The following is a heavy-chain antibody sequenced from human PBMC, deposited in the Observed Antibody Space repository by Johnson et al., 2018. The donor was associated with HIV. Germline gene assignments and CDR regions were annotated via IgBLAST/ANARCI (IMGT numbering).Heavy chain of an antibody. CDR1: GFTVSSNY. V-gene: IGHV3-11*01. CDR2: ISASGSTI. Sequence: QVQVVESGGGLVQPGGSLRLSCAASGFTVSSNYMSWVRQAPGKGLEWVSAISASGSTIYYADSVTGRFTISRDNAKNSLYLQMNSLRAEDTALYYCAKGPAATDAFDIWGRGTMVTVSS. J-gene: IGHJ3*02. CDR3: AKGPAATDAFDI. D-gene: IGHD2-2*01.